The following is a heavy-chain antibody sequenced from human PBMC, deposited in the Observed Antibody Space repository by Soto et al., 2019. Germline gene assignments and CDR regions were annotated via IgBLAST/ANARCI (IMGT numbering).Heavy chain of an antibody. J-gene: IGHJ4*02. CDR1: GFTFSSYA. D-gene: IGHD3-10*01. Sequence: QVQLVESGGGVVQPGRSLRLSCAASGFTFSSYAMHWVRQAPGKGLEWVAVISYDGSNKYYADSVKGRFTISRDNSKNTLYLQMNSLRAEDTAVYYCARGDYYGSGSYYEGGYWGQGTLVTVSS. CDR2: ISYDGSNK. V-gene: IGHV3-30-3*01. CDR3: ARGDYYGSGSYYEGGY.